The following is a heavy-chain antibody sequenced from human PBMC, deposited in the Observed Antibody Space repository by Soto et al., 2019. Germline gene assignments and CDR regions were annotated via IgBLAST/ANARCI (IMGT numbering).Heavy chain of an antibody. Sequence: GGSLRLSCAASGFTFNIYEMNWVRQAPGKGREWVSYISGSGGETYYADSVKGRFTVSRDNAKKSLFLQINNLRVEDKAVYYCATAPSNNAYCGQVTLVTVSS. CDR3: ATAPSNNAY. CDR2: ISGSGGET. V-gene: IGHV3-48*03. D-gene: IGHD1-1*01. J-gene: IGHJ4*02. CDR1: GFTFNIYE.